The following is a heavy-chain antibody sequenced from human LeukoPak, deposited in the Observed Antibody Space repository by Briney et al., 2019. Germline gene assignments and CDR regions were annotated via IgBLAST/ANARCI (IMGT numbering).Heavy chain of an antibody. D-gene: IGHD5-12*01. Sequence: ASVKVSCKASGYTFTGYYIHCVRQAPGQGLEWMAWINPDSGDSYSAPKFQGRVTTTRDTSISTASMEVSWLTSDDTAVYYCATGVATAFTYWGQGTLVTVSS. CDR3: ATGVATAFTY. CDR2: INPDSGDS. J-gene: IGHJ4*02. V-gene: IGHV1-2*02. CDR1: GYTFTGYY.